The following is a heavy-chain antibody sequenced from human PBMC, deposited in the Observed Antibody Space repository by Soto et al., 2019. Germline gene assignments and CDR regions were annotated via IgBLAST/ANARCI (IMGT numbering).Heavy chain of an antibody. CDR3: ARDLGSSRYYGMDV. Sequence: QVQLVQSGAEVKKPGASVKVSCKASGYTFTGYYMHWVRQAPGQGLEWMGWINPNSGGTNYAQKFQGWVTMNRDTSISTAYMELSRLRSDDTAVYYCARDLGSSRYYGMDVWGQGTTVTVSS. J-gene: IGHJ6*02. D-gene: IGHD6-6*01. CDR2: INPNSGGT. V-gene: IGHV1-2*04. CDR1: GYTFTGYY.